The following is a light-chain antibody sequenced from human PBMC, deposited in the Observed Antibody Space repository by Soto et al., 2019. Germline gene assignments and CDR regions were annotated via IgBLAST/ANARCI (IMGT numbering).Light chain of an antibody. V-gene: IGKV1-33*01. CDR3: QQYDNLPPYT. CDR1: QDISNY. J-gene: IGKJ2*01. Sequence: DIQRTQSPSSLYASVVDRFTITFHASQDISNYLNWYQQKPGKAPKLLIYDASNLETGVPSRFSGSGSGTDFTFTISSLQPEDIATYYCQQYDNLPPYTFGQGTKVDIK. CDR2: DAS.